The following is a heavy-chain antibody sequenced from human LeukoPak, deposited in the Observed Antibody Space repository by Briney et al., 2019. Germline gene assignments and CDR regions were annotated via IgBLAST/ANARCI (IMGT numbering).Heavy chain of an antibody. V-gene: IGHV1-18*01. Sequence: GASVKVSCKASDYPFTSSGISWVRQAPGQGLEWMGWINSHNSNTNYAQNLQDRVSMTTDTSTSTAFMELRGLRSDDTAVYYCARVPISLVLGTVITATFDYWGQGTLVTVSS. CDR2: INSHNSNT. J-gene: IGHJ4*02. CDR1: DYPFTSSG. CDR3: ARVPISLVLGTVITATFDY. D-gene: IGHD3-10*01.